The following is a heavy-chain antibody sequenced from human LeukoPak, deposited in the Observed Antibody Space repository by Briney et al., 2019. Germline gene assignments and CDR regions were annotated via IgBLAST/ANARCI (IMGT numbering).Heavy chain of an antibody. CDR2: ISESGGST. V-gene: IGHV3-23*01. CDR3: AKNRTGPFRDLRDV. J-gene: IGHJ6*04. CDR1: GFIFSSYA. Sequence: ESGGSLRLSCAASGFIFSSYAMSWVRQAPGKGLEWVSGISESGGSTYYADSVKGRFTISRDNFKNAVHLQMNSLRVEDTAVYYCAKNRTGPFRDLRDVWGKGTTVTVSS.